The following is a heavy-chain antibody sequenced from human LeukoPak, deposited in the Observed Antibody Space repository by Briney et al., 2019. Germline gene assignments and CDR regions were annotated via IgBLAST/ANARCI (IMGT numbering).Heavy chain of an antibody. J-gene: IGHJ5*02. CDR3: ARDGSHRGGWFDP. CDR1: GGSISSGGYY. CDR2: IYYSVST. D-gene: IGHD3-16*01. Sequence: SETLSLTCTVSGGSISSGGYYWRWIRQHPGKGLGWIGYIYYSVSTYYNPSLKSRVTISVDTSKNQFSLKLSSVTAADTAVYYCARDGSHRGGWFDPWGQGTLVTVSS. V-gene: IGHV4-31*03.